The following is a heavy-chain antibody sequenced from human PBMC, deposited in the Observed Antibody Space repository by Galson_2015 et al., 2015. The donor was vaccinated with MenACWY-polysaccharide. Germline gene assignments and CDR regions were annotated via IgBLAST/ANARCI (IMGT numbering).Heavy chain of an antibody. Sequence: SLRLSCAASGFTFSTYWMHWVRQAPGKGLVWVSRIKSDGSSTHYADSVKGRFTISRDNAKNTLYLQMNSLRAEDTALYYCARGYSAYYWGQGTLVTVSA. CDR1: GFTFSTYW. V-gene: IGHV3-74*01. D-gene: IGHD5-12*01. CDR2: IKSDGSST. CDR3: ARGYSAYY. J-gene: IGHJ4*02.